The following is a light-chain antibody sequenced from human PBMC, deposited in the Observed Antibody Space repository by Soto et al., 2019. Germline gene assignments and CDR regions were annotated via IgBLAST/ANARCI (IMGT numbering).Light chain of an antibody. CDR2: EVN. CDR3: CSYAGTRV. Sequence: QAVLSHSASGSWDAGHAITISCTGTSSDVGSYNLVSWYQQDSGKAPKLLIYEVNKRPSGVSNRFSGSKSGNTASLTISGLQAEDEADYYCCSYAGTRVFGTGTKVTAL. CDR1: SSDVGSYNL. V-gene: IGLV2-23*02. J-gene: IGLJ1*01.